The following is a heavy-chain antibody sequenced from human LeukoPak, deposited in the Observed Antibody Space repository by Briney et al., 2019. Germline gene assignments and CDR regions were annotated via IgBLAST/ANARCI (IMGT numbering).Heavy chain of an antibody. CDR1: GFTFSTYA. Sequence: GGSLRLSCAASGFTFSTYAMAWVRQAPGKGLEWVAVISYDGSNKYYADSVKGRFTISRDNSKNTLYLQMNSLRAEDTAVYYCARAIGIAAAGVLDYWGQGTLVTVSS. V-gene: IGHV3-30*04. D-gene: IGHD6-13*01. CDR3: ARAIGIAAAGVLDY. J-gene: IGHJ4*02. CDR2: ISYDGSNK.